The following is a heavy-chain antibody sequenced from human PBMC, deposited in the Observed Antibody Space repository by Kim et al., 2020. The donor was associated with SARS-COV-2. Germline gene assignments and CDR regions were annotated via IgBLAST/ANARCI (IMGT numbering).Heavy chain of an antibody. CDR3: AKVDVYYDFWGGYGGFDY. D-gene: IGHD3-3*01. J-gene: IGHJ4*02. Sequence: VKCRFTISRDNSKTTLHLQMNSLRAEDTAVYYCAKVDVYYDFWGGYGGFDYWGQGTLVTVST. V-gene: IGHV3-30*02.